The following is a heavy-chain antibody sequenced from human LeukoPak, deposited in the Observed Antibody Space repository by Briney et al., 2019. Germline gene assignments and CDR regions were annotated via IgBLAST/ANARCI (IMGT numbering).Heavy chain of an antibody. J-gene: IGHJ4*02. CDR1: GFTFSSCS. CDR2: ISSSGGTT. V-gene: IGHV3-48*02. Sequence: GGSLTLSCTASGFTFSSCSMGWVRQAPGKGLEWVSYISSSGGTTFYADSVKGRFTISGDNAKNSLHLQMNSLRDEDTAVYYCARDRPDTDGYPLFDYWGQGTLVTVSS. D-gene: IGHD2-8*01. CDR3: ARDRPDTDGYPLFDY.